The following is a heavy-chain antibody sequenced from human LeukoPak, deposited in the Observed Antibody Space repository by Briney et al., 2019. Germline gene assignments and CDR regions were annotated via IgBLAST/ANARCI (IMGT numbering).Heavy chain of an antibody. CDR1: GFTFSSYS. Sequence: PGGSLRLSCAASGFTFSSYSMNWVRQAPGKGLEWVSSISSSSSYIYYADSVKGRFTISRDNAKNSLDLQMNSLRAEDTAVYYCARDLGSGWYYFDYWGQGTLVTVSS. V-gene: IGHV3-21*01. J-gene: IGHJ4*02. D-gene: IGHD6-19*01. CDR2: ISSSSSYI. CDR3: ARDLGSGWYYFDY.